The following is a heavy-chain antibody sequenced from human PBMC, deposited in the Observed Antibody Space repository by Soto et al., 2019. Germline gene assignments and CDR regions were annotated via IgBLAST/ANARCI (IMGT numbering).Heavy chain of an antibody. J-gene: IGHJ4*02. V-gene: IGHV1-3*01. D-gene: IGHD3-16*01. Sequence: GASVKVSCKASGYTFTSYGISWVRQAPGQGLEWMGWINAGNGNTKYSQKFQGRVTITRDTSASTAYMELSSLRSEDTAVYYCARGEFLSYDDYWGQGTLVTVSS. CDR2: INAGNGNT. CDR1: GYTFTSYG. CDR3: ARGEFLSYDDY.